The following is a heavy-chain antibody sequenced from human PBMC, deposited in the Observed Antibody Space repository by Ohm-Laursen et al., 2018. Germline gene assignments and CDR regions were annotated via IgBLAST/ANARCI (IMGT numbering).Heavy chain of an antibody. Sequence: TLSLTCAVYGGSFSGYYWSWIRQPPGKGLEWIGEINHSGSTNYNPSLKSRVTISVDTSKNQFSLKLSSVTAADTAVYYCALYYYDSSGYFFFDYWGQGTLVTVSS. CDR3: ALYYYDSSGYFFFDY. D-gene: IGHD3-22*01. CDR2: INHSGST. J-gene: IGHJ4*02. V-gene: IGHV4-34*01. CDR1: GGSFSGYY.